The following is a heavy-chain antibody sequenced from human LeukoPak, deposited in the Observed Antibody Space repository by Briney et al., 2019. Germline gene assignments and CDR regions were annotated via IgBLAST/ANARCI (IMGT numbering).Heavy chain of an antibody. D-gene: IGHD3-9*01. Sequence: GGSLRLSCAASGFTFSSYWMSWVRQAPGKGLEWVANIKQDGSEKYYVDSVKGRFTISRDNAKNSLYLQMNSLRAEDTAVYYCARGDYDILTGYYQPHYYYYYGMDVWGQGTTVTVSS. CDR2: IKQDGSEK. V-gene: IGHV3-7*01. CDR3: ARGDYDILTGYYQPHYYYYYGMDV. CDR1: GFTFSSYW. J-gene: IGHJ6*02.